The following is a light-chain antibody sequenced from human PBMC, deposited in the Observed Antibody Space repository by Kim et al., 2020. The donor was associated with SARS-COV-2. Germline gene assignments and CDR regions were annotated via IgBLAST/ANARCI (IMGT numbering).Light chain of an antibody. Sequence: EIVLTQSPATLFLSPGERATLSCRASQGISSYLAWYQQKPDQAPRLLIYDASNRATGIPARFSGSGSGTDFTLTISSLEPEDFAVYYCQQRTSWPTVTFGGRTKVDIK. CDR3: QQRTSWPTVT. V-gene: IGKV3-11*01. J-gene: IGKJ4*01. CDR1: QGISSY. CDR2: DAS.